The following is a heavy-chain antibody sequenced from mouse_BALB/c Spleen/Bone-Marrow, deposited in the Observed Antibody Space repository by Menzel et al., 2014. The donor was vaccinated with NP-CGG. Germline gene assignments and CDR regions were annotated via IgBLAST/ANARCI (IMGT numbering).Heavy chain of an antibody. Sequence: QVQLQQSGAELVRPGSSVKISCKASGYAFSTYWMNWVKQRPRQGLEWIGQIYPGDGDTNYNGKFKGKATLTADKSSSTAYMQLSSLTSEDSAIYFCARGLRAYWGQGTLVTVSA. CDR3: ARGLRAY. J-gene: IGHJ3*01. CDR1: GYAFSTYW. CDR2: IYPGDGDT. V-gene: IGHV1-80*01.